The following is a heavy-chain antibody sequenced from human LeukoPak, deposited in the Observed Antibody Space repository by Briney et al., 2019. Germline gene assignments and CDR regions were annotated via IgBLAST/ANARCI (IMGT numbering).Heavy chain of an antibody. J-gene: IGHJ4*02. Sequence: GASVKVSCKASGYTXTGYYMHGVRQAPGQGLEWMGWINPNSGGTNYAQKFQGRVTMTRDTSISTAYMELSRLRSDDTAVHYCARDGSKGAHPHFDYWGQGTLVTVSS. V-gene: IGHV1-2*02. CDR2: INPNSGGT. CDR3: ARDGSKGAHPHFDY. CDR1: GYTXTGYY.